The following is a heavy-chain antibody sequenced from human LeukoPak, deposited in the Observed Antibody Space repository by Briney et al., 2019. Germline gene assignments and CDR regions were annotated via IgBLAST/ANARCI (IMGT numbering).Heavy chain of an antibody. D-gene: IGHD2-15*01. V-gene: IGHV4-4*07. CDR1: GGSISSYY. CDR2: IYTSGST. CDR3: ARGDVVVVAATYYYYYGMDV. J-gene: IGHJ6*02. Sequence: PSETLSLTCTVSGGSISSYYWSWIRQPAGKGPEWIGRIYTSGSTNYNPSLKSRVTMSVDTSKNQFSLKLSSVTAADTAVYYCARGDVVVVAATYYYYYGMDVWGQGTTVTVSS.